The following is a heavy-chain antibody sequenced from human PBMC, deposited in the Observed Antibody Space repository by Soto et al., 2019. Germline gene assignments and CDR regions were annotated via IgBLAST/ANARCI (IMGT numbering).Heavy chain of an antibody. V-gene: IGHV3-23*01. CDR2: ISGGGGST. CDR3: AKDRTISSPGTDY. D-gene: IGHD6-6*01. CDR1: GFTFSSYA. J-gene: IGHJ4*02. Sequence: GGSLRLSCAASGFTFSSYALSWVRQAPGKGLEWVSVISGGGGSTYYADSVKGRFTISRDNSKNTLYLQMNSLRAEDTAVYYCAKDRTISSPGTDYWGQGTLVTVSS.